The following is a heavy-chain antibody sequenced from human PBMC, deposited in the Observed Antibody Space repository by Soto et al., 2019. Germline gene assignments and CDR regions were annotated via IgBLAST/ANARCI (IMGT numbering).Heavy chain of an antibody. CDR2: IVVGSGTT. CDR3: AAVGDTVGPDAFDI. V-gene: IGHV1-58*01. CDR1: GFTFTISA. J-gene: IGHJ3*02. Sequence: ASVNVSSKASGFTFTISAVQWVRQARGQRLEWIGWIVVGSGTTNYAQKFKQRVTITSDMSTSTAYMELSSLRSEDTAVYYCAAVGDTVGPDAFDIWGQGTMVTVSS. D-gene: IGHD2-21*01.